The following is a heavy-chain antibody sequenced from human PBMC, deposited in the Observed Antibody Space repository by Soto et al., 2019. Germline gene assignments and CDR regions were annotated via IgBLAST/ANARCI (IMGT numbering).Heavy chain of an antibody. CDR2: ISAYNGNT. CDR3: ARGRVGNVVVRWFDP. CDR1: GYTFTIYG. D-gene: IGHD2-2*01. J-gene: IGHJ5*02. Sequence: ASVKVSCKASGYTFTIYGISWVRQAPGQGLEWMGWISAYNGNTNYAQKLQGRVTMTTDTSTSTAYMELRSLRSDDTAVYYCARGRVGNVVVRWFDPWGQGTLVTVSS. V-gene: IGHV1-18*01.